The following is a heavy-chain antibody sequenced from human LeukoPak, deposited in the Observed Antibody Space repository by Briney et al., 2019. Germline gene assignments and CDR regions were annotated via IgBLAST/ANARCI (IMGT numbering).Heavy chain of an antibody. V-gene: IGHV3-11*04. CDR1: GFTFSDYY. CDR3: AIQMTMIVVVPYFDY. CDR2: ISRSGDTM. D-gene: IGHD3-22*01. Sequence: GGSLRLSCAASGFTFSDYYMTWIRQSPGKGLEWVSSISRSGDTMYYADSVRGRFTMSRDNAKNSLYLQMNSLRAEDTALYYCAIQMTMIVVVPYFDYWGQGTLVTVSS. J-gene: IGHJ4*02.